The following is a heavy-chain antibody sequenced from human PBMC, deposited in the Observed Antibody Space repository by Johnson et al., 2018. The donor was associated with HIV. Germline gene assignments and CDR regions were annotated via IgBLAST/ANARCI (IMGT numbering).Heavy chain of an antibody. Sequence: VQLVESGGGLVTPGGSLRLSCAVSGFTFTSAWMSWVRQSPGKGLEWVGRIKSKTDGGTTDYAAPVKGRFTISRDDSKNTLYLQMNSLKTEDTAVYYCTTHQIWETFYAFDIWGQGTVVTVSS. CDR1: GFTFTSAW. V-gene: IGHV3-15*01. J-gene: IGHJ3*02. D-gene: IGHD1-26*01. CDR3: TTHQIWETFYAFDI. CDR2: IKSKTDGGTT.